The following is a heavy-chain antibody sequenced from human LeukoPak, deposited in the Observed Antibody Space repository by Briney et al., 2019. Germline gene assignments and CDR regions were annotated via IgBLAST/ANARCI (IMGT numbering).Heavy chain of an antibody. CDR3: VRDTSGPDY. Sequence: AGGSLRLSCAASGFTFSDYYMSWSRQAPGKGLEWISYITSSGTTIYYADSVKGRFTVSRDNAKNSLHLQMNSLRAEDTAVYYCVRDTSGPDYWGQGTLVTVSS. D-gene: IGHD5-12*01. CDR2: ITSSGTTI. J-gene: IGHJ4*02. V-gene: IGHV3-11*04. CDR1: GFTFSDYY.